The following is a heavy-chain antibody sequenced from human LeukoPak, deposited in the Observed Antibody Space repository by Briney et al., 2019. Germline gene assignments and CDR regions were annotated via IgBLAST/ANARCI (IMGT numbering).Heavy chain of an antibody. CDR1: GYTFTGYY. Sequence: ASVKVSCKASGYTFTGYYMHWVRQAPGQGLEWMGWINPNSGGTNYAQKFQGRVTMTRDTSISTAYMELSRLRSDDTAMYYCARDGPVLRFLEWLFENWGQGTLVTVSS. V-gene: IGHV1-2*02. D-gene: IGHD3-3*01. CDR3: ARDGPVLRFLEWLFEN. CDR2: INPNSGGT. J-gene: IGHJ4*02.